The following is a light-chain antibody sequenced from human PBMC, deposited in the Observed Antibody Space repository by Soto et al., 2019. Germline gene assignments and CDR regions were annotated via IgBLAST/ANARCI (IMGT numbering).Light chain of an antibody. J-gene: IGKJ1*01. CDR2: AAL. Sequence: EIVLTQSPGTLSLSPGERATLSCRASKSVGSNYLAWYQQKPGQAPRLLIYAALGRATGIPDGLGGSGSGTDFTLTISRLEPEDSAVHYCRQYGSSPWTVGQGTKVEVK. CDR1: KSVGSNY. V-gene: IGKV3-20*01. CDR3: RQYGSSPWT.